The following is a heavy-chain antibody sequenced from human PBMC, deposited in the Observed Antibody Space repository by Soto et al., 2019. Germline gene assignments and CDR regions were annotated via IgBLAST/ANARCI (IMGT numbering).Heavy chain of an antibody. Sequence: EVQLVESGGGLVQPGGSLRLSCAASGFTVSSNYMSWVRQAPGKGLEWVSVIYSGGSTYYADSVKGRFTISRDNSKNTLYLQMNSLRAEDTAVYYCARDVVGDYYYYYGMVVWGQGTTVTVSS. V-gene: IGHV3-66*01. J-gene: IGHJ6*02. CDR2: IYSGGST. CDR1: GFTVSSNY. D-gene: IGHD2-21*01. CDR3: ARDVVGDYYYYYGMVV.